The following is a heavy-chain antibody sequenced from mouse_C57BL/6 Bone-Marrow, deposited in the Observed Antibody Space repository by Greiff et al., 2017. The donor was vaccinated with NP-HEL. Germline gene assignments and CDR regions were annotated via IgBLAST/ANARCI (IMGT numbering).Heavy chain of an antibody. Sequence: QVQLQQSGAELMKPGASVKLSCKATGYTFTGYWIACVKQRPGHGLEWIGEILPGSGSTNYHEKFKGKATFTADKSSNTAYMQLSSLTTEDSAIYYCARRVTTVAAPYAMDYWGQGTSVTVSS. CDR2: ILPGSGST. J-gene: IGHJ4*01. CDR3: ARRVTTVAAPYAMDY. CDR1: GYTFTGYW. V-gene: IGHV1-9*01. D-gene: IGHD1-1*01.